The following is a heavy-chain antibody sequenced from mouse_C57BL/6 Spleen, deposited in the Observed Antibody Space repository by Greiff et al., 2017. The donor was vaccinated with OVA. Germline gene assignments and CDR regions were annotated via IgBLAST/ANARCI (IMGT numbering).Heavy chain of an antibody. D-gene: IGHD4-1*01. CDR2: IDPETGGT. V-gene: IGHV1-15*01. CDR1: GYTFTDYE. Sequence: VQLQQSGAELVRPGASVTLSCKASGYTFTDYEMHWVKQTPVHGLEWIGAIDPETGGTAYNQKFKGKAILTADKSSSTAYMELRSLTSEDSAVYYCTREVTGTRYAMDYWGQGTSVTVSS. J-gene: IGHJ4*01. CDR3: TREVTGTRYAMDY.